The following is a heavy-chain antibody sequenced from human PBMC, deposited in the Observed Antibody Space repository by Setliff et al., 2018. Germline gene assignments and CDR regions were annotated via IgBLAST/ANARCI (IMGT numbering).Heavy chain of an antibody. J-gene: IGHJ4*02. CDR2: IIHSGST. CDR3: ARHVGGAGGLDY. CDR1: GGSFSGYY. Sequence: SETLSLTCAVYGGSFSGYYWSWIRQPPGKRLEWIGEIIHSGSTNYNPSLKSRVTISMDTSNNQFSLKLNSVTAADTGVYYCARHVGGAGGLDYWGQGTLVTVSS. D-gene: IGHD1-26*01. V-gene: IGHV4-34*12.